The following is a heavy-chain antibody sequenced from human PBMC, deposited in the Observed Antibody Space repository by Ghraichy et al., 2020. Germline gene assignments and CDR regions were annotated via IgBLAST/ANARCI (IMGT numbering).Heavy chain of an antibody. D-gene: IGHD2-21*01. Sequence: GSLRLSCAASGFTFSNYDMTWVRQAPGKGLEWVSNIVNSGGGTYYADSVKGRFTIFRDNSKNTLYLQMNRLRVEDTAVYYCAKVAIVWASKSYCFDYWGQGTQVTVSS. V-gene: IGHV3-23*01. CDR1: GFTFSNYD. CDR2: IVNSGGGT. CDR3: AKVAIVWASKSYCFDY. J-gene: IGHJ4*02.